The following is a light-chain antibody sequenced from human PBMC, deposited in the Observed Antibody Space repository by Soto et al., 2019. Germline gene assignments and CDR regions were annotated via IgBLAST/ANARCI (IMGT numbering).Light chain of an antibody. CDR3: QPYGISCT. J-gene: IGKJ1*01. V-gene: IGKV3-20*01. Sequence: IVLTKAQGTLSLSPGERATLSCRASQSASNNYLAWYQQPPGQPPMLLIYGASNMATGIPDSFSGSGSGTYFTLTISMLEPDDFAVYYCQPYGISCTFGQGTKVDI. CDR2: GAS. CDR1: QSASNNY.